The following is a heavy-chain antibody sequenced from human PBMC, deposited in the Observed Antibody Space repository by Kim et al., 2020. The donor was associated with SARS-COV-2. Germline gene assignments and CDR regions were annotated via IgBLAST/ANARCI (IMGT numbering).Heavy chain of an antibody. CDR1: GGSFSGYY. D-gene: IGHD3-10*01. CDR2: INHSGST. CDR3: ARGKGSGSERPFYYGMDV. Sequence: SETLSLTCAVYGGSFSGYYWSWIRQPPGKGLEWIGEINHSGSTNYNPSLKSRVTISVDTSKNQFSLKLSSVTAADTAVYYCARGKGSGSERPFYYGMDVWGQGTTVTVSS. J-gene: IGHJ6*02. V-gene: IGHV4-34*01.